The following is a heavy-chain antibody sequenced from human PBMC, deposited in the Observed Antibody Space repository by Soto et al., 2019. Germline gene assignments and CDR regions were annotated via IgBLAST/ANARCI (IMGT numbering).Heavy chain of an antibody. CDR3: PALAGVGSWYGWFDP. D-gene: IGHD6-13*01. V-gene: IGHV1-18*01. Sequence: ASVKVSCKASGYTFTSYGISWVRQAPGQGLEWMGWISAYNGNTNYAQKLQGRVTMTTDTSTSTAYMELRSLRSDDTAVYYCPALAGVGSWYGWFDPWGQGTLVTVSS. CDR2: ISAYNGNT. CDR1: GYTFTSYG. J-gene: IGHJ5*02.